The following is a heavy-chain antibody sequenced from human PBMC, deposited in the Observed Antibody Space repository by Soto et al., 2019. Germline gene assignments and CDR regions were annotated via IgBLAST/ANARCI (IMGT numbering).Heavy chain of an antibody. V-gene: IGHV4-30-2*02. CDR1: GGSISSGGYS. J-gene: IGHJ4*02. CDR3: AAGGGLPRYY. D-gene: IGHD5-12*01. Sequence: QLQLQESGSGLVKPSQTLSLTCAVSGGSISSGGYSWSWIRQPPGKGLEWIGYIYHSGSTYYNPSLKTRVTISVDRSKNQFSLKVSSVTAADTAVYYWAAGGGLPRYYWGQGTLVNVSS. CDR2: IYHSGST.